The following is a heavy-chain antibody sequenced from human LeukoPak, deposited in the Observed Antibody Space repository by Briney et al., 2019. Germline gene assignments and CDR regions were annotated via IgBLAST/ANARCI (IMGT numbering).Heavy chain of an antibody. CDR1: GFTFSSYA. CDR2: ISDNGGST. Sequence: GGSLRLSCVASGFTFSSYAMHWVRQAPGKGLEYVSAISDNGGSTYYVNSVKGRFTISRDNSKNTLYLQMGSLRAEDMAVYYCARDGGGSPDYWGQGTLVTVSS. CDR3: ARDGGGSPDY. J-gene: IGHJ4*02. V-gene: IGHV3-64*01. D-gene: IGHD3-16*01.